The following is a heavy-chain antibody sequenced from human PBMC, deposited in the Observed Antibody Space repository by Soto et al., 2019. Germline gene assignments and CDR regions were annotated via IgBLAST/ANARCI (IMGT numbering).Heavy chain of an antibody. V-gene: IGHV3-21*01. CDR1: GFTFSSYS. CDR3: ARELDLEVVQAAMRDYYYYYYMDV. J-gene: IGHJ6*03. CDR2: ISSSSSYI. Sequence: PGGSLRLSCAASGFTFSSYSMNWVRQAPGKGLEWVSSISSSSSYIYYADSVKGRFTISRDNAKNSLYLQMNSLRAEDTAVYYCARELDLEVVQAAMRDYYYYYYMDVWGKGTTVTVSS. D-gene: IGHD2-2*01.